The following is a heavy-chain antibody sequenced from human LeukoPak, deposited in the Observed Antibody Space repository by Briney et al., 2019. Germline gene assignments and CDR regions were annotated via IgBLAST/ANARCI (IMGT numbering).Heavy chain of an antibody. V-gene: IGHV1-8*01. J-gene: IGHJ4*02. CDR2: MNPNSSNT. CDR3: SRAPVVFGVVTLDY. CDR1: GYTFTSYD. D-gene: IGHD3-3*01. Sequence: ASVKLCCNASGYTFTSYDINWARQATGQGLEWMGWMNPNSSNTGSSHKFHGRVTMTRNTSISTAYMDLRTLRSEDTAVYYCSRAPVVFGVVTLDYWGQGTLVTVSS.